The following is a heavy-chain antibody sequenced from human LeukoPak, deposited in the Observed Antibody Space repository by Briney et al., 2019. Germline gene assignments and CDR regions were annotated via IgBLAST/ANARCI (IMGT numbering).Heavy chain of an antibody. D-gene: IGHD3/OR15-3a*01. CDR2: KYFRASGPT. CDR1: GFPFSSFA. Sequence: GSLRLSCAASGFPFSSFAMGWVRQPPGKGLEWLGSKYFRASGPTDYNPSLKSRVSISLDTSRNLFSMKLTSVSAADTAVYYCARHFGLGVGSRFFDLWGRGTLVTVSS. CDR3: ARHFGLGVGSRFFDL. J-gene: IGHJ2*01. V-gene: IGHV4-39*01.